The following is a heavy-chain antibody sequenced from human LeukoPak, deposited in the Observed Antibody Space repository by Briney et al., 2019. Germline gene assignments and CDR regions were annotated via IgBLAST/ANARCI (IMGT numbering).Heavy chain of an antibody. CDR3: ASHQHSGSYWTLGYYYYGMDV. J-gene: IGHJ6*02. Sequence: PGGSLRLSCAASGFTFSDYYMSWIRQAPGKGLEWVANIKQDGSEKYYVDSVKGRFTISRDNAKNSLYLQMNSLRAEDTAVYYCASHQHSGSYWTLGYYYYGMDVWGQGTTVTVSS. CDR1: GFTFSDYY. CDR2: IKQDGSEK. V-gene: IGHV3-7*01. D-gene: IGHD1-26*01.